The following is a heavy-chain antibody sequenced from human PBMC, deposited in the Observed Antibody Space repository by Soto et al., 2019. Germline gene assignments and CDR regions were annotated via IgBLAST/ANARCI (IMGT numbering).Heavy chain of an antibody. CDR1: GFSLSNARMG. J-gene: IGHJ4*02. CDR2: IFSNDEK. Sequence: QVTLKESGPVLVKPTETLTLTCTVSGFSLSNARMGVSWIRQPPGKPLEWLANIFSNDEKPYSTSLKSTPTISKDTSKGRVVLTMPNMDPVDTATYYCARQSPPPDGSGSYAFDYWGQGTLVTVSS. CDR3: ARQSPPPDGSGSYAFDY. D-gene: IGHD3-10*01. V-gene: IGHV2-26*01.